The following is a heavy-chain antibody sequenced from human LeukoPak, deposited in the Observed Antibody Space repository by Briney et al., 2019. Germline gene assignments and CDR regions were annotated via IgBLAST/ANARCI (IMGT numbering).Heavy chain of an antibody. CDR3: ARGRSSMVRGYYYYMDV. V-gene: IGHV4-59*01. J-gene: IGHJ6*03. D-gene: IGHD3-10*01. Sequence: SETLSLTCTVSGGSISSYYWSWIRQPPGKGLEWIGYIYYSGSTNYNPSLKSRVTISADPSKNQFSLKLSSVTAADTAVYYCARGRSSMVRGYYYYMDVWGKGTTVTISS. CDR1: GGSISSYY. CDR2: IYYSGST.